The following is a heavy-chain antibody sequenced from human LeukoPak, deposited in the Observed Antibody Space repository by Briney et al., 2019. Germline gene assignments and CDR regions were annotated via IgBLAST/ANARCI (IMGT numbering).Heavy chain of an antibody. CDR2: ISGSGGST. D-gene: IGHD3-16*02. Sequence: PGGSLRLSCAASGFWFSNYGINWVRQAPGKGLEWVSAISGSGGSTYYADSVKGRFTISRDNSKNTLYLQMNSLRAEDTAVYYCAKDREITFGGVIVNGGQGTLVTVSS. CDR1: GFWFSNYG. J-gene: IGHJ4*02. V-gene: IGHV3-23*01. CDR3: AKDREITFGGVIVN.